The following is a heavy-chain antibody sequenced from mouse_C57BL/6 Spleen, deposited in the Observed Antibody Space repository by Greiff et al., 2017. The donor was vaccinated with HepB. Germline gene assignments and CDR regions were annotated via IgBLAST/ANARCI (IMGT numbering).Heavy chain of an antibody. Sequence: QVQLQQSGAELVRPGTSVKLSCKASGYTFTSYWMHWVKQRPGQGLEWIGVIDPSDSYTNYNQKFKGKATLTVDTSSSTAYMQLSSLTSEDSAVYYCATYGSSYVYYAMDYWGQGTSVTVSS. V-gene: IGHV1-59*01. CDR1: GYTFTSYW. D-gene: IGHD1-1*01. CDR2: IDPSDSYT. J-gene: IGHJ4*01. CDR3: ATYGSSYVYYAMDY.